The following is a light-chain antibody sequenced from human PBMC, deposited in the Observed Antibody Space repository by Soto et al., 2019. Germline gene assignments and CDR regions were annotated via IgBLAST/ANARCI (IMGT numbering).Light chain of an antibody. V-gene: IGKV1-5*03. CDR1: QTIRSW. Sequence: DIQQTQSPSTRSGSVGDRVTMTCRASQTIRSWLAWYQQKPGKAPKLLIYKASTLKSGVPSRFSGSGSGTEFTLTISSLQPDDFATYYCQHYNSYSEEFGQGTKVDIK. J-gene: IGKJ1*01. CDR2: KAS. CDR3: QHYNSYSEE.